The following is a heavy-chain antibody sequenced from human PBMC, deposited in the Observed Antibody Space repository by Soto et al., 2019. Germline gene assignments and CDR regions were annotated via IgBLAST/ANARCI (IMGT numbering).Heavy chain of an antibody. V-gene: IGHV1-69*13. CDR1: GGTFSSYA. D-gene: IGHD3-22*01. J-gene: IGHJ5*02. CDR2: IIPIFGTA. Sequence: SVKVSCKASGGTFSSYAISWVRQAPGQGLEWMGGIIPIFGTANYAQKFQGRVTITADESTSTAYMELSSLRSEDTAVYYCARDGIPNYYDSSGPQNWFDPWGQGTLVPVSS. CDR3: ARDGIPNYYDSSGPQNWFDP.